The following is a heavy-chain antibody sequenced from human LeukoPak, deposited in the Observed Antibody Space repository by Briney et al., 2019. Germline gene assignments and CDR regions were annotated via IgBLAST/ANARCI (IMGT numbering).Heavy chain of an antibody. D-gene: IGHD3-3*01. V-gene: IGHV3-23*01. Sequence: PGGSLRLSCAASGFTFSSYAMSWVRQAPGKGLEWVSAISGSGGSTYYADSVKGRFTISRDNSKNTLYLQMNSLRAEDTAVYYFAEDPGVGARGWFDPWGQGTLVTVSS. CDR3: AEDPGVGARGWFDP. J-gene: IGHJ5*02. CDR1: GFTFSSYA. CDR2: ISGSGGST.